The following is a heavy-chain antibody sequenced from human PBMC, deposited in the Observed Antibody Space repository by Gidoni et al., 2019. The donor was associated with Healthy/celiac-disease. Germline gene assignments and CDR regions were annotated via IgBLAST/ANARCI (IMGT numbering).Heavy chain of an antibody. V-gene: IGHV3-23*01. D-gene: IGHD5-12*01. CDR3: AKRLRGGYHY. CDR1: GFTFSSYA. CDR2: ISGRGGST. Sequence: EVQLLESGGGLVQPGGSLRRSCAASGFTFSSYAMSWVRQAPGKGLEWVSAISGRGGSTYYADSVKGRFTISRANSKNTLYLQMNSLRAEDTAVYYCAKRLRGGYHYWGQGTLVTVSS. J-gene: IGHJ4*02.